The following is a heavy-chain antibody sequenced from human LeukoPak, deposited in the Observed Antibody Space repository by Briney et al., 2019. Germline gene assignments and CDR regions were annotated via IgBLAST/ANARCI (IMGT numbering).Heavy chain of an antibody. CDR3: ATQSITLVVVISPFDY. J-gene: IGHJ4*02. Sequence: GGSLRLSCAASGFTISTFPMHWVRQAPGKGLEWVALIQDDGATTNYADSVRGRFTISRDNSKSTVYLQMNSLKPDDTAVYYCATQSITLVVVISPFDYWGQGTLVTVSS. CDR2: IQDDGATT. V-gene: IGHV3-30*02. CDR1: GFTISTFP. D-gene: IGHD3-22*01.